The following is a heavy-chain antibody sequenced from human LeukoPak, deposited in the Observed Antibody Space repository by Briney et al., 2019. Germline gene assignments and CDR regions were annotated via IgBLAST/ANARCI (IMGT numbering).Heavy chain of an antibody. J-gene: IGHJ4*02. V-gene: IGHV4-39*01. Sequence: PSETLSLTCTVSGGSISSSSYYWGWIRQPPGKGLEWIGSISYSGSTYYNPSLKSRVTISVDTSKNQFSLKLSSVTAADTAVYYCASLRTGDFDYWGQGALVTVSS. CDR3: ASLRTGDFDY. D-gene: IGHD3-10*01. CDR2: ISYSGST. CDR1: GGSISSSSYY.